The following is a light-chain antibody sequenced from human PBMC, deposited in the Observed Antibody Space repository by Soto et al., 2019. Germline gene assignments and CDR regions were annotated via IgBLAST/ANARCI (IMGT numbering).Light chain of an antibody. V-gene: IGLV2-14*01. CDR2: EVT. J-gene: IGLJ3*02. CDR3: SSYTTSDTWV. Sequence: SVLTXPASVSGSPGQSITISCTGTSSDIGAYNHVSWYQQYPGKAPTLMIYEVTNRPSGVSSRFSGSKSGNTASLTISGLQAEDEGDYYCSSYTTSDTWVFGGGTKVTVL. CDR1: SSDIGAYNH.